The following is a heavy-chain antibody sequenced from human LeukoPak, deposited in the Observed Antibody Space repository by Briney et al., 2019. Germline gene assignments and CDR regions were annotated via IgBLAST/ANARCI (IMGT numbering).Heavy chain of an antibody. V-gene: IGHV4-59*12. J-gene: IGHJ5*02. D-gene: IGHD2-2*01. CDR2: IYGSGSI. CDR3: ARGLVPAAIGDWFDP. CDR1: GGSISSFY. Sequence: PSETLSLTCTVSGGSISSFYWSWIRQPPGKGLEWIGYIYGSGSIDYNPSLKSRVTMSVDTSKNQFSLKLSSVTAADTAVYYCARGLVPAAIGDWFDPWGQGTLVTVSS.